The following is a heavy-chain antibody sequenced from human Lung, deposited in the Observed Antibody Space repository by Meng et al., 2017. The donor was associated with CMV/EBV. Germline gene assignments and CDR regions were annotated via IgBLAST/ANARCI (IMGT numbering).Heavy chain of an antibody. CDR2: LIPILNAP. Sequence: AVTVSCKASGDMFSAYAITWVRQSPGQGLEWMGELIPILNAPNYAQKFQGRVRITADKFTPTAFMEVSSLRSDDTAVYYCTRALREYSSSSSDSWGQGTLVTVSS. CDR1: GDMFSAYA. V-gene: IGHV1-69*10. CDR3: TRALREYSSSSSDS. J-gene: IGHJ5*01. D-gene: IGHD6-6*01.